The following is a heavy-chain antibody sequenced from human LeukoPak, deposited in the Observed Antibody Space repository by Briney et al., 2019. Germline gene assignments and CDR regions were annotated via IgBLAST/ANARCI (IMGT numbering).Heavy chain of an antibody. CDR3: ARSGEAGTFDY. CDR1: GFTVSSNY. J-gene: IGHJ4*02. V-gene: IGHV3-66*01. Sequence: PGGSLRLSCAASGFTVSSNYMNWVRQAPGKGLEWVSVIYSGGNTYYADSVKGRFTISRDNSKNTPYLQMNSLRAEDTAVYYCARSGEAGTFDYWGQGTLVTVSS. D-gene: IGHD6-13*01. CDR2: IYSGGNT.